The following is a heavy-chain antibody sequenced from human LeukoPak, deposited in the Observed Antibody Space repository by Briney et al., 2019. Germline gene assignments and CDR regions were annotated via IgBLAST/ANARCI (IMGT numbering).Heavy chain of an antibody. CDR3: AKTRPLDSSSWSHGDY. D-gene: IGHD6-13*01. Sequence: GVSLRLSCAASGFTFSSYAMSWVRQAPGKGLEWVSAISGCGDSTYYGDSVKGRFTISRDNSKNTLYLQMNSLRAEDTAVYYCAKTRPLDSSSWSHGDYWGQGTLVTVSS. V-gene: IGHV3-23*01. CDR2: ISGCGDST. J-gene: IGHJ4*02. CDR1: GFTFSSYA.